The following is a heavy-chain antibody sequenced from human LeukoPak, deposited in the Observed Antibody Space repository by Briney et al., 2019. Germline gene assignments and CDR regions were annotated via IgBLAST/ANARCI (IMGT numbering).Heavy chain of an antibody. J-gene: IGHJ6*03. Sequence: PSETLSLTCTVSGGSISSYYWSWIRQPPGKGLEWLGYIYYSGSTNYNPSLKSRVTISVDTSKNQFSLKLSSVTAADTAVYYCARVGGWPNYYYYYMDVWGKGTTVTISS. CDR1: GGSISSYY. CDR2: IYYSGST. V-gene: IGHV4-59*01. CDR3: ARVGGWPNYYYYYMDV. D-gene: IGHD6-19*01.